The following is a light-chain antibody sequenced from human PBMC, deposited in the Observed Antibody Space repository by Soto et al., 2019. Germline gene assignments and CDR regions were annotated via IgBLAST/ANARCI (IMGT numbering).Light chain of an antibody. Sequence: QSALTQPASVSGSPGQSITISCTGTSSDVGGYNYVSWYQQHPGKAPKLMIYDVSNRPSGVSNRFSGSKSGNTASLTISGLQAEDEADYYCSSYTSSSTLLYVFGTGTNFTVL. J-gene: IGLJ1*01. V-gene: IGLV2-14*01. CDR1: SSDVGGYNY. CDR3: SSYTSSSTLLYV. CDR2: DVS.